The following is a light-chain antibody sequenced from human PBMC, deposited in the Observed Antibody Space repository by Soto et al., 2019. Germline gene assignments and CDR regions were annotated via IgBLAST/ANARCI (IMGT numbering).Light chain of an antibody. Sequence: AIRMTQSPSSLSASTGDRVTITCRASQGISSYLAWYQQKPGKAPKLLIYAASTLQSGVPSRFSGSGSGTDFTLTISCLQSEDFAVYYCQQYGSSPPLTFGGGTKVDIK. CDR1: QGISSY. CDR3: QQYGSSPPLT. J-gene: IGKJ4*01. V-gene: IGKV1-8*01. CDR2: AAS.